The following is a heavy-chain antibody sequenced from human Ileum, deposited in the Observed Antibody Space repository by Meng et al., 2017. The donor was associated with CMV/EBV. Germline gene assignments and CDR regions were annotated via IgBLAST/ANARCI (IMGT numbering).Heavy chain of an antibody. CDR3: ARDQIDCYTCDY. CDR1: GFTFSSHA. V-gene: IGHV3-30*04. J-gene: IGHJ4*02. D-gene: IGHD2-21*01. Sequence: CAASGFTFSSHAIHWVRQAPGKGPEWVAFISSDGRRKYYAGSVKGRFTISRDNSESTLFLQMNSLRLEDTALYYCARDQIDCYTCDYWGQGTLVTVSS. CDR2: ISSDGRRK.